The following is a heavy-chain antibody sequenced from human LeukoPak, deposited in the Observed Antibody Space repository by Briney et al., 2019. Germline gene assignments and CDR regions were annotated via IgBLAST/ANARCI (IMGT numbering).Heavy chain of an antibody. Sequence: GGSLRLSCAASGFTFSDSAMTWVRQAPGKGLDWVSLISFSGANSYYADSVKGRFTISRDNAKNSLYLQMNSLRAEDTALYYCARSAVGFDYWGQGSLVTVSS. D-gene: IGHD6-19*01. CDR1: GFTFSDSA. V-gene: IGHV3-23*01. J-gene: IGHJ4*02. CDR3: ARSAVGFDY. CDR2: ISFSGANS.